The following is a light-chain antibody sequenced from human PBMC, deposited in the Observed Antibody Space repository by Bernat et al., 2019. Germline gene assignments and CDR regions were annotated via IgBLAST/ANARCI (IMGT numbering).Light chain of an antibody. CDR1: SSDIGGFNY. J-gene: IGLJ1*01. CDR3: SSYSGNNNLV. CDR2: DVN. V-gene: IGLV2-8*01. Sequence: QSALTQPPSASGSPGRSVTISCTGTSSDIGGFNYVSWYQHHPGKAPKLIIYDVNKRPSGVPDRFSGSKSGITASLTVSGLQDDDEADYYCSSYSGNNNLVFGTGTKVTVL.